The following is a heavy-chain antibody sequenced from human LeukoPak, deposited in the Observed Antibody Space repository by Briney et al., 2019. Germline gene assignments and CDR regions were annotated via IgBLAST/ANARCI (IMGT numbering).Heavy chain of an antibody. CDR3: TRDMPDY. CDR2: IRKKAFGGTT. V-gene: IGHV3-49*04. CDR1: GCIFGDKS. Sequence: PGGSLRLSCKGSGCIFGDKSISWVRQAPGKGLEWIGVIRKKAFGGTTEYAASVKGRFTISRDDSKSIAFLQMNSLKTEDTAMYYCTRDMPDYWGQGTLVTVSS. D-gene: IGHD2-2*01. J-gene: IGHJ4*02.